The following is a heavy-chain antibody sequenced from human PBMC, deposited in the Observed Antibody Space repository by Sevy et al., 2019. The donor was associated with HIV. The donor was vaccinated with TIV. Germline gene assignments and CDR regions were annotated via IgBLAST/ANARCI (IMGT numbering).Heavy chain of an antibody. CDR2: FDPEDGER. CDR1: RYTLNQLS. Sequence: ASVKVSCKVSRYTLNQLSMHWVRQAPGKGLEWMGSFDPEDGERFYAQKFQGRVTMTEDTSTDTAYMELSSLRSEDTAVYYCATTKDYYESSGCPFDYWGQGTLVTVSS. CDR3: ATTKDYYESSGCPFDY. J-gene: IGHJ4*02. V-gene: IGHV1-24*01. D-gene: IGHD3-22*01.